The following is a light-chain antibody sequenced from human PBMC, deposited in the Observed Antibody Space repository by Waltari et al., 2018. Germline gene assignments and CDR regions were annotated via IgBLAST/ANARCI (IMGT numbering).Light chain of an antibody. V-gene: IGKV3-15*01. CDR3: QQYNYWPQT. Sequence: EIVMTQSPATLSVSPGERATLSCRASQSVSSNLAWYQQKPGQAPRLLIYGASTRATGIPARFSGSGSGTEFTLTISSLQSEDFVVYYCQQYNYWPQTFGQGTKVEIK. CDR2: GAS. J-gene: IGKJ1*01. CDR1: QSVSSN.